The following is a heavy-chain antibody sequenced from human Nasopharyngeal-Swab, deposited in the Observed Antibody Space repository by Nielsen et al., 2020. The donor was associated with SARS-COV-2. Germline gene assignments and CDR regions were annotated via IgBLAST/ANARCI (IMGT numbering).Heavy chain of an antibody. D-gene: IGHD6-13*01. Sequence: GESLKISCAASGFTFSNYGMSWVRQAPGKGLEWVAVMSGTGGSTHYTDSVKGRFTISRDNSKNTLYLQMNSLRAEDTAVYYYAKDKIAGSSWAYYFDYWGQGALVTVSS. J-gene: IGHJ4*02. CDR1: GFTFSNYG. CDR3: AKDKIAGSSWAYYFDY. V-gene: IGHV3-23*01. CDR2: MSGTGGST.